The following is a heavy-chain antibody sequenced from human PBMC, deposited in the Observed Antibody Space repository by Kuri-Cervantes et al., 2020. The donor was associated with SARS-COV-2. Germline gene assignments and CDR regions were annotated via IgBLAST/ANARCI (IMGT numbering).Heavy chain of an antibody. CDR1: GASISSYY. Sequence: GSLRLSCTVSGASISSYYWSWIRQPPGKGLEWIGYIYYSGSTNYNPSLKSRVTISVDTSKNQFSLQLSSVTAADTAVYYCARGAPFWSGYYYCYGMDVWGQGTTVTVSS. CDR2: IYYSGST. D-gene: IGHD3-3*01. CDR3: ARGAPFWSGYYYCYGMDV. V-gene: IGHV4-59*12. J-gene: IGHJ6*02.